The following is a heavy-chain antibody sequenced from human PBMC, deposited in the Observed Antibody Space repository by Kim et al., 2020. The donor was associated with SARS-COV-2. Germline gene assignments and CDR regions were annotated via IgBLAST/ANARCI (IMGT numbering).Heavy chain of an antibody. Sequence: GESLKISCKGSGYSFTSYWIGWVRQMPGKGLEWMGIIYPGDSDTRYSPSFQGQVTISADKSISTAYLQGSSLKASDTAMYYCASSYCGGDCYSAVGYFQHWGQGTLVTVSS. D-gene: IGHD2-21*02. CDR1: GYSFTSYW. J-gene: IGHJ1*01. CDR3: ASSYCGGDCYSAVGYFQH. CDR2: IYPGDSDT. V-gene: IGHV5-51*01.